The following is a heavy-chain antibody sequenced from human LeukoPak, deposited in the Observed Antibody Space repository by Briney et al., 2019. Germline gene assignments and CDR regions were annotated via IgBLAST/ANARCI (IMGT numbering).Heavy chain of an antibody. J-gene: IGHJ4*02. V-gene: IGHV3-30*04. D-gene: IGHD3-9*01. Sequence: QPGGSLRLSCAASGFTFSSYAMHWVRQAPGKGLEWVAVISYDGTNKYYADSVKGRFTISRDNSKNTLFLQMNSLRAEDTAVYYCAGGTIEGHYWGQGTLVTVSS. CDR3: AGGTIEGHY. CDR1: GFTFSSYA. CDR2: ISYDGTNK.